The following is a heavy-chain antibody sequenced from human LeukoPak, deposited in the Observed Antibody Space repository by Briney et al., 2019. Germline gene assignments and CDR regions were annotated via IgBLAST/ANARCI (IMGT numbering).Heavy chain of an antibody. CDR3: ARGDADATRH. CDR2: INPNSGGT. Sequence: EASVKVSCKASGYTFTGYYMHWVRQAPGQGLEWMGWINPNSGGTNYAQKFQGRVTMTRDTSFSTAYMELSSLRFDDTAVYYCARGDADATRHWGQGTLVTVSS. V-gene: IGHV1-2*02. D-gene: IGHD1-26*01. CDR1: GYTFTGYY. J-gene: IGHJ4*02.